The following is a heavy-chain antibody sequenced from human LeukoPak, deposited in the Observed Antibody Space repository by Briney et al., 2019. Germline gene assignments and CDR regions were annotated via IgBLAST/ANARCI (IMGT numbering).Heavy chain of an antibody. J-gene: IGHJ5*02. CDR1: GGSISPYY. CDR2: IYYSGST. V-gene: IGHV4-59*01. D-gene: IGHD2-21*02. Sequence: SETLSLTCTVSGGSISPYYWSWIRQPPGKGLEWIGYIYYSGSTNYNPSLKSRVAISVDTSKNQFSLKLSSVTAADTAVYYCAREGTANWFDPWGQGTLVTVSS. CDR3: AREGTANWFDP.